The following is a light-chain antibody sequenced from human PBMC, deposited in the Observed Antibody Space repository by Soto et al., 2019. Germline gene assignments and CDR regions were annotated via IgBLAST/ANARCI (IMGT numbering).Light chain of an antibody. CDR1: QSVSSY. V-gene: IGKV3-15*01. Sequence: EIVLTQSPATLSLSPGERATLSCRASQSVSSYLAWYQQKPGQAPRLLIYGASTRATNIPARFSGSGSGTEFTLTISRLQSEDFAVYYCQQYNNWPPWTFGQGTKVDIK. CDR3: QQYNNWPPWT. CDR2: GAS. J-gene: IGKJ1*01.